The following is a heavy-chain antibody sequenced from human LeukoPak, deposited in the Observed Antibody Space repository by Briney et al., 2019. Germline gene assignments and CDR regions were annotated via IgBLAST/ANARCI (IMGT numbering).Heavy chain of an antibody. CDR3: AKDLYYDSSGYYYP. Sequence: GGSLRLSCAASGFTFSSYAMSWVRQAPGKGLEWVSAISGSGGSTYYADSVKGRFTISGDNSKNTLYLQMNSLRAEDTAVYYCAKDLYYDSSGYYYPWGQGTLVTVSS. V-gene: IGHV3-23*01. CDR2: ISGSGGST. CDR1: GFTFSSYA. D-gene: IGHD3-22*01. J-gene: IGHJ5*02.